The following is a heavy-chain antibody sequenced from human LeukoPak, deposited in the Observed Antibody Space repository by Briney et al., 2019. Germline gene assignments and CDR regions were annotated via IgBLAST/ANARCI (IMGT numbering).Heavy chain of an antibody. V-gene: IGHV1-8*02. Sequence: VASVKVSCKASGYTFTSYDINWVRQATGQGLEWMGWMNPNSGNTGYAQKFQGRVTMTRNTSISTAYMELSRLRSDDTAVYYCARELLPYDILTGSPLSIWGQGTMVTVSS. J-gene: IGHJ3*02. D-gene: IGHD3-9*01. CDR2: MNPNSGNT. CDR3: ARELLPYDILTGSPLSI. CDR1: GYTFTSYD.